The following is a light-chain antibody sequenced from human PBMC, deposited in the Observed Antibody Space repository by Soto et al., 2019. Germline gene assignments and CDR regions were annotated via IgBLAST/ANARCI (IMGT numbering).Light chain of an antibody. CDR1: SSDVGGYNY. CDR2: EVS. Sequence: QSALTQPPSASGSPGQSVTISCTGTSSDVGGYNYVSWYQQHPGKAPKLMIYEVSKRPSGVPDRFSGSKSGITASLTISGLQAEDEADYYCCSYAGSSIFYVFGTGTKVTVL. V-gene: IGLV2-8*01. J-gene: IGLJ1*01. CDR3: CSYAGSSIFYV.